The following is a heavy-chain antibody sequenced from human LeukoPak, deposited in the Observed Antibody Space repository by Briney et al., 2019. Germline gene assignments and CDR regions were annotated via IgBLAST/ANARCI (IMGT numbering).Heavy chain of an antibody. CDR2: IYYSGST. V-gene: IGHV4-59*01. CDR3: ARAIVATTFVFDY. D-gene: IGHD5-12*01. Sequence: SETLSLTCTVSGGSISSYYWSWIRQPPGKGLEWIGYIYYSGSTNYNPSLKSRVTISVDTSKNQFSLKLSSVTAADTAVYYCARAIVATTFVFDYWGQGTLVTVSS. J-gene: IGHJ4*02. CDR1: GGSISSYY.